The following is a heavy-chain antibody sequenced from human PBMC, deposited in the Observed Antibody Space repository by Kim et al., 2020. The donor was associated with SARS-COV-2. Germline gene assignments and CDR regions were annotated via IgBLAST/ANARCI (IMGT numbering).Heavy chain of an antibody. D-gene: IGHD3-22*01. CDR2: IYYSGST. Sequence: SETLSLTCTVSGGSISSSSYYWGWIRQPPGKGLEWIGSIYYSGSTYYNPSLKSRVTISVDTSKNQFSLKLSSVTAADTAVYYCARTYYYDSSGWLDGAFDIWGQGTMVTVSS. CDR1: GGSISSSSYY. CDR3: ARTYYYDSSGWLDGAFDI. V-gene: IGHV4-39*01. J-gene: IGHJ3*02.